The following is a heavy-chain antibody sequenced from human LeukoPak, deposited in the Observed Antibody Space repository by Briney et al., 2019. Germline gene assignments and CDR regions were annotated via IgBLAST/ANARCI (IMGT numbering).Heavy chain of an antibody. V-gene: IGHV4-39*07. D-gene: IGHD3-22*01. J-gene: IGHJ4*02. CDR3: ARVIWYYYDTSAYFFDY. CDR2: IYYSGST. Sequence: SETLSLTCTVSGGSISSGNYYWGWIRQPPGKGLEWIGYIYYSGSTYYNPSLKSRVTISVDTSKNQFSLKLSSVTAADTAVYYCARVIWYYYDTSAYFFDYWGQGTLVTVSS. CDR1: GGSISSGNYY.